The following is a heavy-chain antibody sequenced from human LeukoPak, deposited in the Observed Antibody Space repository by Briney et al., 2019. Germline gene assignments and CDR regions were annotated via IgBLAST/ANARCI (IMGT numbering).Heavy chain of an antibody. CDR1: GFTFSTYA. J-gene: IGHJ4*02. CDR2: ISYDGSDK. CDR3: AKTGNPATGDY. V-gene: IGHV3-30*18. D-gene: IGHD1-1*01. Sequence: PGRSLRLSCAASGFTFSTYAMHWVRQPPGRGLEWVAVISYDGSDKSYADSVKGRFTISRDNSKNTLYLQMNSLRAEDTAVYYCAKTGNPATGDYWGQGTLVSVSS.